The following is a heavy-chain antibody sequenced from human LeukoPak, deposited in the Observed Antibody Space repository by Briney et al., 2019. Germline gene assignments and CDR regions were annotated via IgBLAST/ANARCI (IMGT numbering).Heavy chain of an antibody. D-gene: IGHD6-13*01. V-gene: IGHV3-30*09. CDR3: ARGGAAAAAIFDY. CDR2: ISYDGSNK. J-gene: IGHJ4*02. Sequence: LRHPCAASGFPHRSYAVLWVRQAPGKALEWVAVISYDGSNKYDANSVKGRFAISRDNSKNALYLQMNSLRAEDTAVYYCARGGAAAAAIFDYWGQGTLVTVSS. CDR1: GFPHRSYA.